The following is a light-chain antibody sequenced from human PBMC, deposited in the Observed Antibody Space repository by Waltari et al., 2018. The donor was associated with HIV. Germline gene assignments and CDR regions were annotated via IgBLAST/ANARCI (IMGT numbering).Light chain of an antibody. Sequence: SVLTQPPSASGTPGQRVTISCSGSTSNIGSNYVFWYQHRPGTAPKLLIHRNEQRAAGVPDRVSGSTFGTSASLAISGLRSEDEADYYCVAWDDSLRGVLFGGGTRVAVL. CDR2: RNE. V-gene: IGLV1-47*01. CDR1: TSNIGSNY. J-gene: IGLJ2*01. CDR3: VAWDDSLRGVL.